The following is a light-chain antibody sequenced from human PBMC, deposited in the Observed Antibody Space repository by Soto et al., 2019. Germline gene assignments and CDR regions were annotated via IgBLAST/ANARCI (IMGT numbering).Light chain of an antibody. J-gene: IGKJ1*01. V-gene: IGKV1-5*03. Sequence: DIQMTQSPSTLSASVGDRVTITCRASQSISNWLAWYQQKPGKAPKVLIYKASSLESGVPSRFSGSGSGTEFTLTISSLQPDDFATYYCQQYNSYGTFGQGTKVEIK. CDR3: QQYNSYGT. CDR1: QSISNW. CDR2: KAS.